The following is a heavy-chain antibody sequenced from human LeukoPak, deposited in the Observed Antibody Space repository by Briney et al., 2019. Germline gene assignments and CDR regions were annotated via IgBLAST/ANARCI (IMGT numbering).Heavy chain of an antibody. CDR1: GGSFSGYY. J-gene: IGHJ4*02. D-gene: IGHD3-3*01. V-gene: IGHV4-34*01. CDR2: INHSGST. Sequence: SETLSLACAVYGGSFSGYYWSWIRQPPGKGLEWIGEINHSGSTNYNPSLKSRVTISVDTSKNQFSLKLSSVTAADTAVYYCARERVRNTHDFWSGYYKPGPLFDYWGQGTLVTVSS. CDR3: ARERVRNTHDFWSGYYKPGPLFDY.